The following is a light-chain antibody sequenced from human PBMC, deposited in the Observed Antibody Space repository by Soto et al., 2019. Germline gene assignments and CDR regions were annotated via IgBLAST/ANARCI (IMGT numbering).Light chain of an antibody. Sequence: EIVMTQSPATLSVPPGERATLSCRASQSVSSNLAWYQQKPGQAPRLLIYVATTSATGIPARFSGSGSGTEFTLTISSLQSEDLAVYYCQQYDDWRGTFGQGTKVEIK. CDR3: QQYDDWRGT. J-gene: IGKJ1*01. CDR2: VAT. V-gene: IGKV3-15*01. CDR1: QSVSSN.